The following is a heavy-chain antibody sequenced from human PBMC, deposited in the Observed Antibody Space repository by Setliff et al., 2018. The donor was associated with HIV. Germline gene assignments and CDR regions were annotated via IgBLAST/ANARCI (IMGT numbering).Heavy chain of an antibody. V-gene: IGHV1-69*13. D-gene: IGHD3-10*01. CDR3: ATVFYYDSESFSLDY. CDR2: IIPLFGTS. CDR1: GGTFNNYA. Sequence: GASVKVSCKASGGTFNNYAISWVRQAPGQGLEWVGGIIPLFGTSNYALKFQGRVTITANESTNTAHMELSSLRSVDTAMYYCATVFYYDSESFSLDYWGQGMLVTAPQ. J-gene: IGHJ4*02.